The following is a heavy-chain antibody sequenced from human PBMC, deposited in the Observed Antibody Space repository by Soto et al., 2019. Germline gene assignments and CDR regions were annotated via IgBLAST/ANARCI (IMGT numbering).Heavy chain of an antibody. Sequence: PGGSLRLSCAASGFTFSSYAMSWVRQAPGKGLEWVSAISGSGGSTYYADSVKGRFTISRDNSKNTLYLQMNSLRAEDTAVYYCARHTSGWHYYDYWGQGTPVTGSS. D-gene: IGHD6-19*01. CDR2: ISGSGGST. CDR3: ARHTSGWHYYDY. J-gene: IGHJ4*02. CDR1: GFTFSSYA. V-gene: IGHV3-23*01.